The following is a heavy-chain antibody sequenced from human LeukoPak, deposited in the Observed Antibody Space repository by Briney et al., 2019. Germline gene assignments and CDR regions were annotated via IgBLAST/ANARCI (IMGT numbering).Heavy chain of an antibody. CDR2: INPNSGGT. D-gene: IGHD2-15*01. CDR3: ARVPRYCSGGSCYYFDY. J-gene: IGHJ4*02. CDR1: GYTFTSYD. V-gene: IGHV1-2*02. Sequence: ASVKVSCKASGYTFTSYDINWVRQAPGQGLEWMGWINPNSGGTNYAQKFQGRVTMTRDTSISTAYMELSRLRSDDTAVYYCARVPRYCSGGSCYYFDYWGQGTLVTVSS.